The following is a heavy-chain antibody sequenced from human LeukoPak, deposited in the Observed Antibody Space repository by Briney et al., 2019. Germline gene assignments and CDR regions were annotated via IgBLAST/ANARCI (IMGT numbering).Heavy chain of an antibody. CDR1: GYTFTSYD. CDR2: MNPNSGNT. Sequence: ASVKVSCKASGYTFTSYDINWVRPATGQGLEWMGWMNPNSGNTGYAQKFQGRVTMTRNTSISTAYMELSSLRSEDTAVYYCANYCSSTSCPSYYYYGMDVWGQGTTVTVSS. J-gene: IGHJ6*02. CDR3: ANYCSSTSCPSYYYYGMDV. V-gene: IGHV1-8*01. D-gene: IGHD2-2*01.